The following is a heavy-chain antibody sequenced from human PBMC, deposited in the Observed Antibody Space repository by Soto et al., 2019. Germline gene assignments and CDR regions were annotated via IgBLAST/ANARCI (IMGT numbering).Heavy chain of an antibody. CDR1: GFTFSSYW. Sequence: GGSLRLSCAASGFTFSSYWMHWVRQAPGKGLVWVSRIKSDGSSTSYADSVKGRFTISRDNAKNTLYLQMNSLRAEDTAVYYCAKAMGGYYYDSSGYSSYYGMDVWGQGTTVTVSS. V-gene: IGHV3-74*01. D-gene: IGHD3-22*01. CDR2: IKSDGSST. J-gene: IGHJ6*02. CDR3: AKAMGGYYYDSSGYSSYYGMDV.